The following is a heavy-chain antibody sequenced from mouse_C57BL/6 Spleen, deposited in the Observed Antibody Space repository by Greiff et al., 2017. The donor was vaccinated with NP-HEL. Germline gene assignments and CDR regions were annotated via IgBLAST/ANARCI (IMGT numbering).Heavy chain of an antibody. CDR1: GYSFTDYN. CDR2: INPNYGTN. CDR3: ARGLTTVVAWDY. Sequence: VQLKESGPELVKPGASVKISCKASGYSFTDYNMNWVKQSNGKSLEWIGVINPNYGTNSYNQKFKGKATLTVDQSSSTAYMQLNSLTSEDSAVYYCARGLTTVVAWDYWGQGTTLTVSS. J-gene: IGHJ2*01. D-gene: IGHD1-1*01. V-gene: IGHV1-39*01.